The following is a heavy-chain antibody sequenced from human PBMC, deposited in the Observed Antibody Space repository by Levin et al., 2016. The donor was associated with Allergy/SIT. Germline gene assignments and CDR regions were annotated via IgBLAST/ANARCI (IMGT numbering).Heavy chain of an antibody. CDR3: ARSRYCSGGSCYKGRWFDP. D-gene: IGHD2-15*01. CDR2: INHSGST. V-gene: IGHV4-34*01. Sequence: SETLSLTCAVYGGSFSGYYWSWIRQPPGKGLEWIGEINHSGSTNYNPSLKSRVTISVDTSKNQFSLKLSSVTAADTAVYYCARSRYCSGGSCYKGRWFDPWGQGTLVTVSS. J-gene: IGHJ5*02. CDR1: GGSFSGYY.